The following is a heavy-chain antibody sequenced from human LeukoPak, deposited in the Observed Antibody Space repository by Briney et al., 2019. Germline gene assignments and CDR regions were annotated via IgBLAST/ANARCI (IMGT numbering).Heavy chain of an antibody. CDR3: ARAHQSILSIEY. V-gene: IGHV4-31*03. J-gene: IGHJ4*02. D-gene: IGHD5/OR15-5a*01. CDR2: IHYSGST. Sequence: SETLSLTCTDSGVSISIGGYYWSWIRQHPGKGLEWIGYIHYSGSTLYNPSLNTRVTISVDMSENQFSLNLTSVTAADTAVYYCARAHQSILSIEYWGQGTRVTVSS. CDR1: GVSISIGGYY.